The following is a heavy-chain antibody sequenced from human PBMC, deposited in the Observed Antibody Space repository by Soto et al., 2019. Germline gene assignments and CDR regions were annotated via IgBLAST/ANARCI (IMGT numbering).Heavy chain of an antibody. CDR3: ARDGGKWLQPGYCYGVDV. V-gene: IGHV3-30-3*01. CDR1: GITFTSHA. D-gene: IGHD3-16*01. CDR2: ISYEGDNA. Sequence: PGWSLRLSCAASGITFTSHAMYWVRQAPGKGLEWVALISYEGDNAYYADSVEGRFTISRDNSKNTLFLQMNSLTTDDTAVYFFARDGGKWLQPGYCYGVDVWGQGTTGTVSS. J-gene: IGHJ6*02.